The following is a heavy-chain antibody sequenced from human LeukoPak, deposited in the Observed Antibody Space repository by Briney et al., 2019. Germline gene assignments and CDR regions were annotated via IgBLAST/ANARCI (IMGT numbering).Heavy chain of an antibody. V-gene: IGHV4-59*01. CDR2: IYYSGST. CDR3: AGTQYSSSAGYYYYMDV. CDR1: GGSISSYY. Sequence: PSETLSLTXTVSGGSISSYYWSWIRQPPGKGLEWIGYIYYSGSTNYNPSLKSRVTISVDTSKNQFSLKLSSVTAADTAVYYCAGTQYSSSAGYYYYMDVWGKGTTVTVSS. D-gene: IGHD6-6*01. J-gene: IGHJ6*03.